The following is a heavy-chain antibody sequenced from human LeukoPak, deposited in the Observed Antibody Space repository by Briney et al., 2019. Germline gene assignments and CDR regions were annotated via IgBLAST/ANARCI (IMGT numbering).Heavy chain of an antibody. CDR3: ARDGAPDAHCSSSSCAIR. J-gene: IGHJ4*02. Sequence: PGGSLRLSCAASGFTVSSNYMSWVRQAPGKGLEWVANIKQDGSEKYYVDSVKGRFTISRDNAKNSLYLQMNSLRAEDTAVYYCARDGAPDAHCSSSSCAIRWGQGTLVTVSS. V-gene: IGHV3-7*01. CDR2: IKQDGSEK. D-gene: IGHD2-2*01. CDR1: GFTVSSNY.